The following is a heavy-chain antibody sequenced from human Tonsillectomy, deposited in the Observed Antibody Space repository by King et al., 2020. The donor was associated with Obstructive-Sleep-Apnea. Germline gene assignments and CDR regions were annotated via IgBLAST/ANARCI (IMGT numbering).Heavy chain of an antibody. Sequence: QLQESGPGLEKPSETLSLTCTVSGGSITNDHYYWAWIRQPPGKGRVWFGSIYYDGKTYYNPSLKSRVTVSVDPSNNQFSLRLTSLTAADTAVYYCARHPPGRPAPIEYWGQGTLVTVSS. CDR3: ARHPPGRPAPIEY. V-gene: IGHV4-39*01. J-gene: IGHJ4*02. CDR1: GGSITNDHYY. CDR2: IYYDGKT. D-gene: IGHD3-10*01.